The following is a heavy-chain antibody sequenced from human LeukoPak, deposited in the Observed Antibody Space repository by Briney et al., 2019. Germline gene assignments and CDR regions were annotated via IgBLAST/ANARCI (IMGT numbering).Heavy chain of an antibody. CDR1: GYSISSGYY. V-gene: IGHV4-38-2*01. D-gene: IGHD3-16*01. CDR3: ARRLGRPNTDIDY. J-gene: IGHJ4*02. CDR2: VYHSGST. Sequence: SETLSLTCAVSGYSISSGYYWGWIRPPPGKGLEWNGSVYHSGSTYYNPSLKSRVTISVDTSKNQFSLRLSSVTAADTAVYYCARRLGRPNTDIDYWGQGTLVTVSS.